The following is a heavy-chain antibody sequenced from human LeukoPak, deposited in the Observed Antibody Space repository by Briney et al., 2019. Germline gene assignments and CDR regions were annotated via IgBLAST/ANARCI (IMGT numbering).Heavy chain of an antibody. D-gene: IGHD6-19*01. J-gene: IGHJ3*02. CDR3: ARAGGWAREDYKADAFDI. CDR2: IYYSGST. Sequence: SESLSLTCTVSGGSISSGDYYWSWIRQPPGKGLEWIGYIYYSGSTYYNPSLKSRVTISVDTSKNQFSLKLSSVTAADTAVYYCARAGGWAREDYKADAFDIWGQGTMVTVSS. V-gene: IGHV4-30-4*01. CDR1: GGSISSGDYY.